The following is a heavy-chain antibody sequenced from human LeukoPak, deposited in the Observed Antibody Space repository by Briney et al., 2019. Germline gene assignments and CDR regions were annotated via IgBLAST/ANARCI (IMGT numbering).Heavy chain of an antibody. J-gene: IGHJ5*02. CDR3: ARDDIAAGGTTDL. Sequence: PGGSLRLSCAASGFTVNNNYMSWVRQAPGKRLEWVSVNSGGRTYYADSVKGRFTISRDNSKNTLYLQMNSLRAEDTAVYYCARDDIAAGGTTDLWGQGTLVTVSS. V-gene: IGHV3-53*01. CDR1: GFTVNNNY. D-gene: IGHD6-13*01. CDR2: NSGGRT.